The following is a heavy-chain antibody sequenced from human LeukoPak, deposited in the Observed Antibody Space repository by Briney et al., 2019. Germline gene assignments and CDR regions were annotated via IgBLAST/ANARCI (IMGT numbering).Heavy chain of an antibody. V-gene: IGHV3-23*01. CDR1: GFTFSSYA. CDR2: ISGSGGST. Sequence: GGSLRLSCAASGFTFSSYAMSWVRQAPGKGLEWVSAISGSGGSTYCANSVKGRFTISRDNSKNTLYLQMNSLRAEDTAVYYCAKLRGIVWFDPWGQGTLVTVSS. D-gene: IGHD3-10*01. CDR3: AKLRGIVWFDP. J-gene: IGHJ5*02.